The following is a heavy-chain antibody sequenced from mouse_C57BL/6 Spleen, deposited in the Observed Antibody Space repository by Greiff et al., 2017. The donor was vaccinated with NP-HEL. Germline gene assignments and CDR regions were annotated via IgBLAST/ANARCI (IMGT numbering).Heavy chain of an antibody. V-gene: IGHV1-26*01. CDR1: GYTFTDYY. CDR3: ARQDYGNYLYYFDY. J-gene: IGHJ2*01. CDR2: INPNNGGT. Sequence: EVQLQQSGPELVKPGASVKISCKASGYTFTDYYMNWVKQSHGKSLEWIGDINPNNGGTSYNQKFKGKATLTVDKSSSTAYMELRSLTSEDSAVYYCARQDYGNYLYYFDYWGQGTTLTVSS. D-gene: IGHD2-1*01.